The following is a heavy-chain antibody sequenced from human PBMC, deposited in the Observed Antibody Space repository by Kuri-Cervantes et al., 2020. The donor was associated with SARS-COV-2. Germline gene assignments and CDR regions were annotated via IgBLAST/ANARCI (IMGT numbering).Heavy chain of an antibody. CDR3: AREGLHRLGVFGVVDAGYFQH. CDR1: GYTFTSYG. J-gene: IGHJ1*01. CDR2: ISAYNGNT. Sequence: APVKVSCKASGYTFTSYGISWVRQAPGQGLEWMGWISAYNGNTNYAQKLQGRVTMTTDTSTSTAYMELRSLRSDDTAVYYCAREGLHRLGVFGVVDAGYFQHWGQGTLVTVSS. D-gene: IGHD3-3*01. V-gene: IGHV1-18*01.